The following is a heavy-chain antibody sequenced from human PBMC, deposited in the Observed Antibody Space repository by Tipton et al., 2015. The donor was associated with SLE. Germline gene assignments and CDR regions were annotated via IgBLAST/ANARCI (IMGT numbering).Heavy chain of an antibody. Sequence: TLSLTCTVYGGSFSGYYWSWIRQPPGKGLEWIGEINHSGSTNYNPSLKSRVTISVDTSKNQFSLKLSSVTAADTAVYYCARAPPAATYYFDYWGQGTLVTVSS. CDR1: GGSFSGYY. D-gene: IGHD2-15*01. CDR2: INHSGST. CDR3: ARAPPAATYYFDY. J-gene: IGHJ4*02. V-gene: IGHV4-34*01.